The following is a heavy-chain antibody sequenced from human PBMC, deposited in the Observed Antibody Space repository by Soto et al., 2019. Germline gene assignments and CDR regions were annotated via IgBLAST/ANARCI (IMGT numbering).Heavy chain of an antibody. CDR2: FYPGDSDA. CDR1: GYNFTTYW. D-gene: IGHD1-26*01. V-gene: IGHV5-51*01. CDR3: ARGGKGGSHFYAMGV. J-gene: IGHJ6*02. Sequence: GESLKISCVTSGYNFTTYWVAWVRQMPGKGLECVGVFYPGDSDATYGPSFLGQVTISAGRSISTAYLQWSSLKASDTAMYFCARGGKGGSHFYAMGVWGQGTTVTVSS.